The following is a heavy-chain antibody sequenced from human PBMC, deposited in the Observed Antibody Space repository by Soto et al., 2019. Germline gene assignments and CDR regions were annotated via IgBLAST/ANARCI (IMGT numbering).Heavy chain of an antibody. CDR2: ISAYNGNT. CDR3: AREFIFLQSGDGAAAGTGYYYYGMDV. D-gene: IGHD6-13*01. Sequence: ASVKVSCKASGYTFTSYGISWVRQAPGQGLEWMGWISAYNGNTNYAHKLQGRVTMTTDTSTSTAYMELRSPRSDDTAVYYCAREFIFLQSGDGAAAGTGYYYYGMDVWGQGTTVTVSS. J-gene: IGHJ6*02. CDR1: GYTFTSYG. V-gene: IGHV1-18*04.